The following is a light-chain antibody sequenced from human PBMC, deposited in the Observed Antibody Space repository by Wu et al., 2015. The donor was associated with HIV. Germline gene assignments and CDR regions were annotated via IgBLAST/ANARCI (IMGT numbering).Light chain of an antibody. CDR2: DVS. Sequence: EIVLTQSPATLSLSSGERATLSCRASQNITNFLAWYQQRLGHPPRLLIYDVSNRATGVPIRFSGSGSATNFHLTISSLDPEDSAFYYCQQRDGWPLTFGGGTRVEI. V-gene: IGKV3-11*01. CDR1: QNITNF. CDR3: QQRDGWPLT. J-gene: IGKJ4*01.